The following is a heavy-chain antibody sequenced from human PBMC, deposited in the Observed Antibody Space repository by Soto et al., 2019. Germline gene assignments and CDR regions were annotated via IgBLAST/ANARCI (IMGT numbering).Heavy chain of an antibody. CDR1: GGTFSSYA. Sequence: ASVKVSCKASGGTFSSYAISWVRQAPGQGLEWMGGIIPIFGTANYAQKFQGRVTITADESTSTAYMELSSLRSEDTAVYYCARAQAPTGRYYDSSGYYPTPHWFDPWGQGTLVTVSS. V-gene: IGHV1-69*13. CDR3: ARAQAPTGRYYDSSGYYPTPHWFDP. CDR2: IIPIFGTA. J-gene: IGHJ5*02. D-gene: IGHD3-22*01.